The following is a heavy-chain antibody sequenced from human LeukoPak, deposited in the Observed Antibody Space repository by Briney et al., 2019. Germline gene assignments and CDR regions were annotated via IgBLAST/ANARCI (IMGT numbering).Heavy chain of an antibody. Sequence: GGSLRLSCAASGFTFSSFAMSWVRQAPGEGLEWVSAMSGSGGMTYSADSVKGRFTISRDSSKNTLYLQMNSLRPEDTAVYYCARARPSMWIDYWGQGTLVTVSS. D-gene: IGHD5-12*01. J-gene: IGHJ4*02. CDR2: MSGSGGMT. CDR1: GFTFSSFA. V-gene: IGHV3-23*01. CDR3: ARARPSMWIDY.